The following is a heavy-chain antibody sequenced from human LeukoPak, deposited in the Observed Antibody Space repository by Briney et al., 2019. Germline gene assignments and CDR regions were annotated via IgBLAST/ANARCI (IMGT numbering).Heavy chain of an antibody. Sequence: GGSLRLSCAASGFTFSSYWMNWVRQAPGKGLEWVANMKQDGSEKYYVDSVKGRFTISRDNAKNSLYLQMNSLRAEDTAVYYCARAPYYYDSSGYYYYYFDYWGQGTLVTVSS. CDR2: MKQDGSEK. V-gene: IGHV3-7*01. J-gene: IGHJ4*02. D-gene: IGHD3-22*01. CDR1: GFTFSSYW. CDR3: ARAPYYYDSSGYYYYYFDY.